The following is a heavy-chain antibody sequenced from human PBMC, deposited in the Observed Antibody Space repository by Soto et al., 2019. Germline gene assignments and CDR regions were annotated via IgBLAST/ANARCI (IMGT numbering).Heavy chain of an antibody. CDR3: ARRAEGYCGKSGCFTSSSLYMDV. CDR2: IREDGSEK. CDR1: GFSFNNYW. V-gene: IGHV3-7*01. D-gene: IGHD2-2*01. Sequence: PGGSLRLSCAASGFSFNNYWMSWVRQAPGKGLEWVANIREDGSEKYYVDSVKGRFAITRDNAKNSLFLQMTSLRVEDTAIYYCARRAEGYCGKSGCFTSSSLYMDVWGKGTTITVS. J-gene: IGHJ6*03.